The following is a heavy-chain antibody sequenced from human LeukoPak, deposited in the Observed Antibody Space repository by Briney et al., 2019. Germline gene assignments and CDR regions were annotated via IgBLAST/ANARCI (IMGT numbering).Heavy chain of an antibody. CDR2: VYYSGIT. CDR3: ARGMDTFYFDY. D-gene: IGHD5-18*01. V-gene: IGHV4-59*01. Sequence: SETLSLTCTVSGGSISGYYWSWIRQPPGKGLEWIGYVYYSGITTYNPSLKSRVTISVDTSKNQFSLKLSSVTAADTAVYYCARGMDTFYFDYWGQGTLVTVSS. J-gene: IGHJ4*02. CDR1: GGSISGYY.